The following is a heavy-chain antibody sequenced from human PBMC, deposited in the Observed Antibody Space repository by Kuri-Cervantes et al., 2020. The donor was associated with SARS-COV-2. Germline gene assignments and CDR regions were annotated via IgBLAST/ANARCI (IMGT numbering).Heavy chain of an antibody. Sequence: GGSLRLSCEASGFTLSESYMSWIRQAPGKGLEWLSYIGGGGVTIDYADSVKGRFTISRDNAKNSLYLEMNSLRAEDTAVYYCATPAPEYGGNSGGWVFWGQGTLVTVSS. CDR3: ATPAPEYGGNSGGWVF. J-gene: IGHJ4*02. V-gene: IGHV3-11*04. CDR2: IGGGGVTI. D-gene: IGHD4-23*01. CDR1: GFTLSESY.